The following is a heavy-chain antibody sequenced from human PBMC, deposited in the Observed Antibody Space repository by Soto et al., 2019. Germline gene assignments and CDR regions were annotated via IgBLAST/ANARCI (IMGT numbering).Heavy chain of an antibody. J-gene: IGHJ6*02. CDR3: ARGSGSQGSYYGMDV. V-gene: IGHV4-59*01. Sequence: QVQLQESGPGLVKPSETLSLTCTVSGGSIRSYSWSWIRQSPGKGLDWIGYIYYSGSTNYNPSLQSRVTISVDTSKNQSSLKLTSVTAADTAVYYCARGSGSQGSYYGMDVWGQGTTVTVSS. CDR1: GGSIRSYS. CDR2: IYYSGST. D-gene: IGHD1-26*01.